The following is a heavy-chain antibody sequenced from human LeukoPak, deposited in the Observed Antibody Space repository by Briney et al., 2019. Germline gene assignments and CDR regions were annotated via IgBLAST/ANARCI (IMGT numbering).Heavy chain of an antibody. J-gene: IGHJ4*02. CDR2: IYYSGST. CDR3: ATGSSITMVRGVTFDY. CDR1: GGSISSGGYY. D-gene: IGHD3-10*01. V-gene: IGHV4-31*03. Sequence: SQTLPLTCTVSGGSISSGGYYWSWIRQHPGKGLEWIGYIYYSGSTYYNPSLKSRVTISVDTSKNQFSLKLSSVTAADTAVYYCATGSSITMVRGVTFDYWGQGTLVTVSS.